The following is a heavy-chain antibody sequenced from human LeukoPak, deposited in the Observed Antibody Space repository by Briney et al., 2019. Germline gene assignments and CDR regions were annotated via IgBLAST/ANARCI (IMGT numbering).Heavy chain of an antibody. D-gene: IGHD1-26*01. CDR3: ARTSGSYYNYYYYYMDV. Sequence: SETLSLTCTVSGGSISSYYWSWIRQPPGKGLEWIGYIYYSGSTNYNPSLKSRVTISVDTSKNQFSLKLSSVTAADTAVYYCARTSGSYYNYYYYYMDVWGKGTLVTVSS. J-gene: IGHJ6*03. V-gene: IGHV4-59*01. CDR2: IYYSGST. CDR1: GGSISSYY.